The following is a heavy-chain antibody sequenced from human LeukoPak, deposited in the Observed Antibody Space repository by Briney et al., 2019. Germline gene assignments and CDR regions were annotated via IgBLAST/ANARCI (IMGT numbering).Heavy chain of an antibody. D-gene: IGHD2-21*02. J-gene: IGHJ3*02. CDR2: INSDGSST. V-gene: IGHV3-74*01. Sequence: GGSLRLSCAASGFTFSSYWMHWVRQAPGKGLVWVSRINSDGSSTSYADSVKGRFTISRDNAKNTLYLQMNSLRAEDTAVYYWARVPAQHIVVVTHDAFDIWGQGTMVTVSS. CDR3: ARVPAQHIVVVTHDAFDI. CDR1: GFTFSSYW.